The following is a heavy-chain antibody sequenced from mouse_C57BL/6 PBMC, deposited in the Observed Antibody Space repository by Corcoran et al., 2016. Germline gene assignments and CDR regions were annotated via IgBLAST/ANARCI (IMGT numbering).Heavy chain of an antibody. CDR1: GYTFTDYY. Sequence: EVQLQQSGPELVKPGASVKISCKASGYTFTDYYMNWVKQSHGKSLEWIGDINPNNGGTSYNQKFKGKATLTVDKSSSTAYMELRSLTSEDSAVYYCARKSLIRGYGSSYSWYFDVWGTGTTVTVSS. V-gene: IGHV1-26*01. D-gene: IGHD1-1*01. CDR3: ARKSLIRGYGSSYSWYFDV. J-gene: IGHJ1*03. CDR2: INPNNGGT.